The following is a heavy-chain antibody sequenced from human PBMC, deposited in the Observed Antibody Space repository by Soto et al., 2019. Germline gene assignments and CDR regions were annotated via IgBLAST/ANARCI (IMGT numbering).Heavy chain of an antibody. D-gene: IGHD2-2*01. CDR2: INPNDGGT. Sequence: GASVKVSCKASGYTFTAYYMNWVRQAPGQGLEWMGWINPNDGGTNYAQKFQGRVTMTRDTSISTTYMELSRLRSDDTAVYYCARAVPVASHYGMDVWGQGTTVTVSS. V-gene: IGHV1-2*02. J-gene: IGHJ6*02. CDR1: GYTFTAYY. CDR3: ARAVPVASHYGMDV.